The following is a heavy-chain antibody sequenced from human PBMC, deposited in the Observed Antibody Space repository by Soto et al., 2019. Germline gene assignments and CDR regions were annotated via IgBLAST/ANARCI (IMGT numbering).Heavy chain of an antibody. CDR1: GFTFSSYG. J-gene: IGHJ6*03. V-gene: IGHV3-33*01. CDR2: IWYDGSNK. CDR3: SRFREQLAEFFESYLGG. Sequence: PGGSLRLSCAASGFTFSSYGMHWLRQAPGKGLERVAAIWYDGSNKYYAVSVKGRFTISRDNSKNTLYLQMNSLRAEDTAVYYCSRFREQLAEFFESYLGGWGIGSTVTV. D-gene: IGHD6-6*01.